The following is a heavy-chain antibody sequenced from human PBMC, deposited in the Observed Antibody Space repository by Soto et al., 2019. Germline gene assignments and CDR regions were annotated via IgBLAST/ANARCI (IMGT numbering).Heavy chain of an antibody. CDR2: IWYDGSNK. Sequence: GGSLRLSCAASGFTFSSYGMHWVRQAPGKGLEWVAVIWYDGSNKYYADSVKGRFTISRDNSKNTLYLQMNSLRAEDTAVYYCARDRTVVAFTDAFDIWGQGTMVTVS. V-gene: IGHV3-33*01. CDR1: GFTFSSYG. J-gene: IGHJ3*02. CDR3: ARDRTVVAFTDAFDI. D-gene: IGHD2-15*01.